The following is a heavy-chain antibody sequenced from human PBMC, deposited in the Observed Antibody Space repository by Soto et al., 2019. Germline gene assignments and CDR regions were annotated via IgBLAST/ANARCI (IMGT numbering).Heavy chain of an antibody. V-gene: IGHV3-23*01. CDR2: ISGSGGST. D-gene: IGHD2-15*01. CDR3: AKAPSLGSSGGSRNY. CDR1: GFTFSSYA. Sequence: GGSLRLSCAASGFTFSSYAMSWVRQAPGKGLEWVSAISGSGGSTYYADSVKGRFTISRDNSKNTLYLQMNSLRAEDTAVYYCAKAPSLGSSGGSRNYWGQGTLVTVSS. J-gene: IGHJ4*02.